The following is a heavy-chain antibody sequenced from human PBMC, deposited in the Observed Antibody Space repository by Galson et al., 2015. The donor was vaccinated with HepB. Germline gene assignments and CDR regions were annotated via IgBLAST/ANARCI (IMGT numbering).Heavy chain of an antibody. D-gene: IGHD2-2*01. CDR3: ARDRCSSTSCFFDY. CDR2: IKQDGREQ. Sequence: SLRLSCAASGFSFSNYWMSWVRQAPGKGLAWVANIKQDGREQYYVDSVKGRFTISRDNAKNSLYLQMNSLRAEDTAVYYCARDRCSSTSCFFDYWGQGALVTVSS. V-gene: IGHV3-7*03. CDR1: GFSFSNYW. J-gene: IGHJ4*02.